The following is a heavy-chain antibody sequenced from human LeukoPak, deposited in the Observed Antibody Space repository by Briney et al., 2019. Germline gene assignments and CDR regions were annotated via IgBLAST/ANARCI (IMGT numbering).Heavy chain of an antibody. Sequence: PGGSLRLSCAASGFTFSTYTMHGGRQAPGKGLEYVSAVSSRGGSTYYADSVKGRFTISRDNSRNTLYLQMSSLRTKDTAVYYCVKDLFGTGSTSRGFDSWGQGTLVTVSS. D-gene: IGHD2-2*01. CDR3: VKDLFGTGSTSRGFDS. CDR1: GFTFSTYT. CDR2: VSSRGGST. V-gene: IGHV3-64D*06. J-gene: IGHJ4*02.